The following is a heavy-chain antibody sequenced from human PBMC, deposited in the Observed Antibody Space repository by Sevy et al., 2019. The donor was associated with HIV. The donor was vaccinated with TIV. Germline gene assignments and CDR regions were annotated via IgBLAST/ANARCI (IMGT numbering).Heavy chain of an antibody. D-gene: IGHD3-16*01. Sequence: GGSLRLSCAASVLTFSNYYMSWVRQAPGRGLEWVATIKQDGSEKYYVDSVKGRFTISRDNAKNSLYLQMNSLRAEDTAVYYCARDGGLSYWGQGTLVTVSS. J-gene: IGHJ4*02. CDR3: ARDGGLSY. CDR1: VLTFSNYY. CDR2: IKQDGSEK. V-gene: IGHV3-7*01.